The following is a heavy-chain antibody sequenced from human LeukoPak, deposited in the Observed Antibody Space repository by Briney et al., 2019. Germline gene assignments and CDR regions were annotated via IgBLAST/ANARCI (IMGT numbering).Heavy chain of an antibody. CDR1: GFTVRSNY. CDR2: FYSDGNT. D-gene: IGHD2-21*02. V-gene: IGHV3-66*01. CDR3: ARDRYCGGDCSFDY. J-gene: IGHJ4*02. Sequence: GGSLRLSCSDSGFTVRSNYESWVRQVPGKGLEWVGVFYSDGNTYYADSVKNRFAISRDNSKNTLYLQMNSVRAEDTAVYYCARDRYCGGDCSFDYWGQGTQVTVSS.